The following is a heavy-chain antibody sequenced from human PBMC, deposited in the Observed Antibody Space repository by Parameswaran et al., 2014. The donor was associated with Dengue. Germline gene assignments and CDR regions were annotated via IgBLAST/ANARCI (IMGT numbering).Heavy chain of an antibody. D-gene: IGHD3-10*01. J-gene: IGHJ4*02. V-gene: IGHV4-39*01. CDR2: IYYSGST. CDR3: ARHVQRFGTDDY. Sequence: WIRQPPGKGLEWIGSIYYSGSTYYNPSLKSRVTISVDTSKNQFSLKLSSVTAADTAVYYCARHVQRFGTDDYWGQGTLVTVSS.